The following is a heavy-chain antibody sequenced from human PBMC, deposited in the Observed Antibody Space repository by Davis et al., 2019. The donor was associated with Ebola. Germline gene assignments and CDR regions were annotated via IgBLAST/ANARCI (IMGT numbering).Heavy chain of an antibody. CDR3: ARDVAAAPLYYFDY. CDR2: IYYSGST. Sequence: SETLSLTCTVSGGSISSSSYYWGWIRQPPGKGLEWIGSIYYSGSTYYNPSLKSRVTISVDTSKNQFSLKLSSVTAADTAVYYCARDVAAAPLYYFDYWGQGTLVTVSS. CDR1: GGSISSSSYY. J-gene: IGHJ4*02. V-gene: IGHV4-39*01. D-gene: IGHD6-13*01.